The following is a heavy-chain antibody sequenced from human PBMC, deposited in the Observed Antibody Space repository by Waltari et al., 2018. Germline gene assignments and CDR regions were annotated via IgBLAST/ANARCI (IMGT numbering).Heavy chain of an antibody. CDR3: ARCITARTLGYWFDP. CDR1: GGSIISDGYY. V-gene: IGHV4-31*03. D-gene: IGHD6-6*01. Sequence: QVQLQESGPGLVKPSQTLSLTCTVPGGSIISDGYYRSWIRQDPGKGLEWIAYISYSGNTYYNPSLKSRITISVDTSKNQFSLKLSSVTAADTAVYYCARCITARTLGYWFDPWGQGTLVTVSS. CDR2: ISYSGNT. J-gene: IGHJ5*02.